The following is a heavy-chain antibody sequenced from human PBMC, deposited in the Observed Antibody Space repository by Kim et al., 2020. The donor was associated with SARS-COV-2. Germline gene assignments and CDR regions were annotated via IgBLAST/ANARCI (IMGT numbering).Heavy chain of an antibody. V-gene: IGHV4-59*09. Sequence: GSTNYNRSLKSRVTIAVDTSKNQFSLKLSSVTAADTAVYYCARGPYYYNLWGQGTLVTVSS. CDR3: ARGPYYYNL. CDR2: GST. J-gene: IGHJ4*02. D-gene: IGHD3-10*01.